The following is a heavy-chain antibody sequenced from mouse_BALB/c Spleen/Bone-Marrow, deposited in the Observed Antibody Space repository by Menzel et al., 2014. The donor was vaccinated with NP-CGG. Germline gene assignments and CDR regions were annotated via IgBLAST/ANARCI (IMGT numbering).Heavy chain of an antibody. CDR1: GYTFTDYA. Sequence: VQLQESGAELVRPGASMKISCKGSGYTFTDYAIHWVKQSHAKSLEWIGLISGYYGDAIYNQKFKGKATMTVDKSSSTAYMDLARLTSEDSAIYYCARSGKVRNAMDYWGQGTSVTVSS. CDR3: ARSGKVRNAMDY. V-gene: IGHV1S137*01. D-gene: IGHD2-14*01. CDR2: ISGYYGDA. J-gene: IGHJ4*01.